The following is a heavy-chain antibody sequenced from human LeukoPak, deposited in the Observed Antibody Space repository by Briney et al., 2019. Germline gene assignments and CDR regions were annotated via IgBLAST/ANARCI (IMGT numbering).Heavy chain of an antibody. V-gene: IGHV3-7*01. J-gene: IGHJ4*02. CDR1: GFTFSTYW. D-gene: IGHD3-22*01. Sequence: SGGSLRLSCAASGFTFSTYWMSWVRQAPGKGLEWVTNIKQDGSEKYYVDSVNGRFTISRHNAKNSLHLQMNSLRAEDTAIYYCARVGSSDYQRFDYWGQGTLVTVSS. CDR3: ARVGSSDYQRFDY. CDR2: IKQDGSEK.